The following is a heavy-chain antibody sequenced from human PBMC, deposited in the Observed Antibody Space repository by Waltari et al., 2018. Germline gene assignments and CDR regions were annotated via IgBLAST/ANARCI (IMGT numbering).Heavy chain of an antibody. CDR1: GFTFSSYN. J-gene: IGHJ4*02. V-gene: IGHV3-21*01. Sequence: EEQLVESGGGVVKPGGSLRLSCAASGFTFSSYNMNWVRQAPGKGLEWVSIISYSSSYIYYADSVKGRFTVSRDNAKSSLYLQMNSLRAEDTAVYYCARDHEYGGKADYWGQGTLVTISS. D-gene: IGHD4-17*01. CDR3: ARDHEYGGKADY. CDR2: ISYSSSYI.